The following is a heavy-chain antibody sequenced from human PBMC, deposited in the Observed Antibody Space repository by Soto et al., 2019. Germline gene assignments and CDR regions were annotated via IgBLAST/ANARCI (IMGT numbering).Heavy chain of an antibody. V-gene: IGHV3-53*01. J-gene: IGHJ4*02. CDR3: AHCLGSSWYGSFDY. D-gene: IGHD6-13*01. CDR1: GFTVSTNY. CDR2: IFSDGST. Sequence: PGGSLRLSCAASGFTVSTNYLSWVRQAPGKGLEWVSAIFSDGSTSYADSVKGRFTISRDNSRNTLFLQMNSLRAEDTAVYYCAHCLGSSWYGSFDYWGQGTLVTVSS.